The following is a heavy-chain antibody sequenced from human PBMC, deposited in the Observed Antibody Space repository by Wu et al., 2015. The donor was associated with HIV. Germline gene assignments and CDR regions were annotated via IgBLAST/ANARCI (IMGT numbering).Heavy chain of an antibody. Sequence: QVQLQQWGTGLLKPSETLSLTRAVSGGSFSGFYWTWIRQTPGKGLEWIGEVYHGGSTNNIPSLNSRVLISLDTSRNHVSLKLRSVTAVDTGEYYCARGHSGYDFIYYYYAVDIWGLGTTVIVSS. D-gene: IGHD5-12*01. CDR2: VYHGGST. V-gene: IGHV4-34*02. J-gene: IGHJ6*02. CDR1: GGSFSGFY. CDR3: ARGHSGYDFIYYYYAVDI.